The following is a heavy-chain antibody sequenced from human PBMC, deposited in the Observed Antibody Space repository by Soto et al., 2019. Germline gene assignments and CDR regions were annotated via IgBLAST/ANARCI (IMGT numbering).Heavy chain of an antibody. Sequence: PGGSLRLSCAASGFTFSSYEMNWVRQAPGKGLEWVSYISSSGSTIYYADSVKGRFTISRDNAKNSLYLQMNSLRAEDTAVYYCARVGYRIAAAVGLDYWGQGTLVTVYS. CDR2: ISSSGSTI. D-gene: IGHD6-13*01. V-gene: IGHV3-48*03. CDR1: GFTFSSYE. J-gene: IGHJ4*02. CDR3: ARVGYRIAAAVGLDY.